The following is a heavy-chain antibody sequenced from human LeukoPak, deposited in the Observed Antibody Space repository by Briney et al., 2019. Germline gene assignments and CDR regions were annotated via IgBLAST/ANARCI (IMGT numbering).Heavy chain of an antibody. CDR3: AKDLVRGLPMQRRAAAGTPGGFDP. CDR2: IRYDGSNK. Sequence: GGSLRLSCAASGFTFSSYGMHWVRQAPGKGLEWVAFIRYDGSNKYYADSVKGRFTTSRDNSKNTLYLQMNSLRAEDTAVYYCAKDLVRGLPMQRRAAAGTPGGFDPWGQGTLVTVSS. J-gene: IGHJ5*02. D-gene: IGHD6-13*01. CDR1: GFTFSSYG. V-gene: IGHV3-30*02.